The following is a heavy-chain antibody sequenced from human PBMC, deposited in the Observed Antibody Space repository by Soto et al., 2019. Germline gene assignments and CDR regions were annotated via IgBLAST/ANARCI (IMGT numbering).Heavy chain of an antibody. D-gene: IGHD5-18*01. CDR2: IYYSGST. V-gene: IGHV4-39*01. J-gene: IGHJ4*02. CDR1: GGSISSSSYY. CDR3: ARRGYSYGRSFDY. Sequence: QLQLQESGPGLVKPSETLSLTCTVSGGSISSSSYYWGWIRQPPGKGLEWIGSIYYSGSTYYNPSLKSRVTISVDTSKNQFSLKLSSVTAADTAVYYCARRGYSYGRSFDYWGQGTLVTVSS.